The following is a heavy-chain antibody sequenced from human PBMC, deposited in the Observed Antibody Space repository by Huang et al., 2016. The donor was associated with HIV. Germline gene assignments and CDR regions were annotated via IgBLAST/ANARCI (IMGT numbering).Heavy chain of an antibody. CDR1: GGSFRNFA. Sequence: QVQLVQSGAEVKKPGSSVKVSCKASGGSFRNFAIGWVRQAPGQGLEWMGGIIPTLGTANYAQKFQVRVTIIADESTSTAYMELSSLRSEDTAVYYCATVDYYDTSGPQRGYFDNWGQGTLVTVSS. D-gene: IGHD3-22*01. V-gene: IGHV1-69*01. CDR2: IIPTLGTA. CDR3: ATVDYYDTSGPQRGYFDN. J-gene: IGHJ4*02.